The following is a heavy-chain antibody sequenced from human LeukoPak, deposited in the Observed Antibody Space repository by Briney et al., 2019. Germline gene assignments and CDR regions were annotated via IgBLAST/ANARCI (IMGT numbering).Heavy chain of an antibody. J-gene: IGHJ4*02. CDR3: ARGYCSGGSCYAFDY. CDR2: INPNSGGT. CDR1: GYTFTGYY. V-gene: IGHV1-2*06. Sequence: GASVKVSCKASGYTFTGYYMHWVRQAPGQGLEWMGRINPNSGGTNYAQKFQGRVTMTRDTSISTAYMELNRLRSDDTAVYYCARGYCSGGSCYAFDYWGQGTLVTVSS. D-gene: IGHD2-15*01.